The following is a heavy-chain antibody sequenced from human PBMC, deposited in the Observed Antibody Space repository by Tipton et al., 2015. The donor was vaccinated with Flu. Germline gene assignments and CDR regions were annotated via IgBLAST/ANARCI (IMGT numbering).Heavy chain of an antibody. J-gene: IGHJ4*02. D-gene: IGHD1-7*01. V-gene: IGHV4-38-2*02. Sequence: TLSLTCTVSGYSISSGYYWGWIRQPPGKGLEWIGSIYHSGSTYYNPSLKSRVTISVDTSKNQFSLKLSSVTAADTAVYYCARFIPEYNWNYGEGLDYWGQGTLVTVSS. CDR2: IYHSGST. CDR3: ARFIPEYNWNYGEGLDY. CDR1: GYSISSGYY.